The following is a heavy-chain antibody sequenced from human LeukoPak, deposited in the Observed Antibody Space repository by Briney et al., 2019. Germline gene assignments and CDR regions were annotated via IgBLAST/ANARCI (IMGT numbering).Heavy chain of an antibody. D-gene: IGHD3-3*01. CDR2: IIPIFGTA. CDR1: GGTFSSYA. V-gene: IGHV1-69*13. Sequence: SVKVSCKASGGTFSSYAISWVRQAPGQGLEWMGGIIPIFGTANYAQKFQDRVTITADESTSTAYMELSSLRSEDTAVYYCARDPFGVVISDYHYYGMDVWGQGTTVTVSS. CDR3: ARDPFGVVISDYHYYGMDV. J-gene: IGHJ6*02.